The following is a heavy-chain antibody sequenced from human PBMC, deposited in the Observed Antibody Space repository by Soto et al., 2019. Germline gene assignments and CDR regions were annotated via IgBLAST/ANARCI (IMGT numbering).Heavy chain of an antibody. CDR2: IYYSGTT. J-gene: IGHJ4*02. D-gene: IGHD3-22*01. Sequence: PSETLSLTCTVSGGSISGYYWSWIRQPPGKGLEWIGNIYYSGTTNYNPSLKGRFTISRDNAKNSLYLQMNSLRAEDTAVYYRARDTDYYDSSGYNDWWGQGTLVTVSS. CDR3: ARDTDYYDSSGYNDW. CDR1: GGSISGYY. V-gene: IGHV4-59*12.